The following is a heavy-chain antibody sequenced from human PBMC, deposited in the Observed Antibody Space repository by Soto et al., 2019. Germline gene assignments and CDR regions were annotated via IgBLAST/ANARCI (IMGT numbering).Heavy chain of an antibody. J-gene: IGHJ4*02. V-gene: IGHV3-23*01. CDR1: GFTISNYG. D-gene: IGHD1-1*01. Sequence: SLRLSCEASGFTISNYGMTWVRQAPGKGLEWVSAISGRDGYTYYADSVKGRFTISRDNSKNTLYLQMNSLTAEDTAIYYCAKVERMTPYTHLRWGQGTLVTVSS. CDR3: AKVERMTPYTHLR. CDR2: ISGRDGYT.